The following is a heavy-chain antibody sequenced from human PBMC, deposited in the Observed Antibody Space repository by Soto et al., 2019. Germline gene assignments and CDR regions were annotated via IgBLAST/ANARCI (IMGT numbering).Heavy chain of an antibody. V-gene: IGHV3-13*01. CDR1: GFTFSSYD. Sequence: EVQLVESGGGLVQPGGSLRLSCAACGFTFSSYDMHWFRQTTGRGLEWVSAIDTAGDTYYPGSVKGRFTISRENAKNSLYLQMNSLRAGDTAVYYCARVGWMGSSWYAFDYWGQGTLVTVSS. CDR2: IDTAGDT. D-gene: IGHD6-13*01. CDR3: ARVGWMGSSWYAFDY. J-gene: IGHJ4*02.